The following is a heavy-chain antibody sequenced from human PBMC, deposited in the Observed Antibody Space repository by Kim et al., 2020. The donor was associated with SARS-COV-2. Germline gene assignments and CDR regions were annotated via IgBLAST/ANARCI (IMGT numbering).Heavy chain of an antibody. CDR2: IYYSGST. CDR1: GGSISSGGYY. J-gene: IGHJ3*02. Sequence: SETLSLTCTVSGGSISSGGYYWSWIRQHPGKGLEWIGYIYYSGSTYYNPSLKSRVTISVDTSKNQFSLKLSSVTAADTAVYYCARSYYDFWSGYYNDAFDIWGQGTMVTVSS. V-gene: IGHV4-31*03. CDR3: ARSYYDFWSGYYNDAFDI. D-gene: IGHD3-3*01.